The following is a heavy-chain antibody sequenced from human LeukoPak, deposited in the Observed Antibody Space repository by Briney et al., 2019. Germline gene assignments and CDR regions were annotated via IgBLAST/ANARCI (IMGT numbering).Heavy chain of an antibody. CDR1: GFTFSSVG. D-gene: IGHD3-22*01. CDR3: AKGQGYYCDH. Sequence: PGGSLRLSCAAPGFTFSSVGMHWVRQAPGKGLEWVAFIQFDGSNSCYADSVKGRFTLSRDNSKNTLYLQMDSLRAEDTAIYYCAKGQGYYCDHWGQGTLVTVSS. CDR2: IQFDGSNS. V-gene: IGHV3-30*02. J-gene: IGHJ4*02.